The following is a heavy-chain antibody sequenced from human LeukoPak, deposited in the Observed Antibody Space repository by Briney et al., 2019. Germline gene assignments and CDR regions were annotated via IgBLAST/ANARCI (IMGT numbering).Heavy chain of an antibody. J-gene: IGHJ6*02. CDR2: ISYDGSNK. Sequence: GGSLRLSCAASGFTFSSFEMNWVRQAPGKGLEWVAVISYDGSNKYYADSVKGRLTISRDNSKNTLYLQMNSLRAEDTAVYYCARSPYSSGWYSQSYYYYYGMDVWGQGTTVTVSS. CDR3: ARSPYSSGWYSQSYYYYYGMDV. D-gene: IGHD6-19*01. V-gene: IGHV3-30-3*01. CDR1: GFTFSSFE.